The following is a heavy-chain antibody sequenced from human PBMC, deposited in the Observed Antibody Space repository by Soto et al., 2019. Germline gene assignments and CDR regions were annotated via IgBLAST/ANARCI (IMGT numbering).Heavy chain of an antibody. D-gene: IGHD3-3*01. CDR2: IHYSGST. Sequence: TSETLSLTCTVSGGSISGSYWSWIRQTPGKVLEWVGYIHYSGSTNYNPSLKSRVTMSVDSAKNQFSLQLSSVTAADTAVYFCARDFAYFDSWGQGTLVTVSS. CDR3: ARDFAYFDS. J-gene: IGHJ4*02. V-gene: IGHV4-59*01. CDR1: GGSISGSY.